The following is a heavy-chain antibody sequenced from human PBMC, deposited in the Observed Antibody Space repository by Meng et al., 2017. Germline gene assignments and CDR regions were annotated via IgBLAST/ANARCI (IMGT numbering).Heavy chain of an antibody. Sequence: LVGLGGALVPPGGSLLLSCAALGFTFSSYAMSWVRQAPGKGLEWVSAISGSGGSTYYADSVKGRFTISRDNSKNTLYLQMNSLRAEDTAVYYCAKGPQTTKSLTAYWGQGTLVTVSS. V-gene: IGHV3-23*04. CDR1: GFTFSSYA. J-gene: IGHJ4*02. CDR2: ISGSGGST. CDR3: AKGPQTTKSLTAY. D-gene: IGHD2-21*02.